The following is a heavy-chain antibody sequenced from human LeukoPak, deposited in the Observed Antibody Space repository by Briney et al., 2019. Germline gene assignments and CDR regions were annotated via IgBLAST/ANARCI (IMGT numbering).Heavy chain of an antibody. CDR1: GGTFSSYA. Sequence: SVKVSCKASGGTFSSYAISWVRQAPGQGLEWMGRIIPIFGTANYAQKFQGRVTITTDESTSTAYMELSSLRSEDTAVYYCAGGTYSSSSGGVDYWGQGTLVTVSS. D-gene: IGHD6-6*01. CDR2: IIPIFGTA. J-gene: IGHJ4*02. V-gene: IGHV1-69*05. CDR3: AGGTYSSSSGGVDY.